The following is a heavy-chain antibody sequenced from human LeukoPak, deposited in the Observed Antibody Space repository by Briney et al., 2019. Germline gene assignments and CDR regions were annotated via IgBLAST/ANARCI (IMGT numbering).Heavy chain of an antibody. CDR3: ARDGGVRGVIIPGWFDP. Sequence: PSETLSLTCTVSGGSISSYYWSWIRQPAGKGLEWIGRIYTSGSTNYNPSLKSRVTISVDTSKNQFSLKLSSVTAADTAVYYCARDGGVRGVIIPGWFDPWGQGTLVTVSS. CDR2: IYTSGST. V-gene: IGHV4-4*07. D-gene: IGHD3-10*01. J-gene: IGHJ5*02. CDR1: GGSISSYY.